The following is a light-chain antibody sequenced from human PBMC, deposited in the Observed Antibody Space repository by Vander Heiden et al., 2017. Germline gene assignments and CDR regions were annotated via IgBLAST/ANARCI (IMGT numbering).Light chain of an antibody. Sequence: QSALTKPASVSGSPGQSITISCTGTSSDVGGYDYVPWYQQHPGKAPKLMIYDVSNRPSGVSNRFSGSKSGNTASLTISGLQAEDEADYYCSSYTSSSTHVVFGGGTRLTVL. CDR3: SSYTSSSTHVV. V-gene: IGLV2-14*03. CDR2: DVS. J-gene: IGLJ2*01. CDR1: SSDVGGYDY.